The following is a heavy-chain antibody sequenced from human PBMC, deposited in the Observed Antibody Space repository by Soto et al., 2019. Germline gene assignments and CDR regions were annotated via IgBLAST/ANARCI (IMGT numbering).Heavy chain of an antibody. J-gene: IGHJ4*02. CDR3: ATDSSRTPPTGDQDY. Sequence: GGSLRLSCAASGFTFSNAWMSWVRQAPGKGLEWVGRIKSKTDGGTTDYAAPVKGRFTISRDDSKNTLYLQMNSLKTEDTAVYYCATDSSRTPPTGDQDYWGQGTLVTVSS. CDR1: GFTFSNAW. D-gene: IGHD7-27*01. V-gene: IGHV3-15*01. CDR2: IKSKTDGGTT.